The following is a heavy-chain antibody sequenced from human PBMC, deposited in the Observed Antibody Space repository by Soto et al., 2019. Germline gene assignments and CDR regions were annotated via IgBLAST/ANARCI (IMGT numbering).Heavy chain of an antibody. CDR2: IIPIFGTA. CDR1: GGTFSSYA. J-gene: IGHJ3*02. Sequence: SVKVSCKASGGTFSSYAISWVRQAPGQGLEWMGGIIPIFGTANYAQKFQGRVTITADESTSTAYMELSSLRSEDTAVYYCARVNMITFGGVIVNDAFDIWVQGIMVTVSS. CDR3: ARVNMITFGGVIVNDAFDI. V-gene: IGHV1-69*13. D-gene: IGHD3-16*02.